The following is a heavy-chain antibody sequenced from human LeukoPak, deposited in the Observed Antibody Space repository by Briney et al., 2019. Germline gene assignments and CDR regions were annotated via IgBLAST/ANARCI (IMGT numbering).Heavy chain of an antibody. CDR3: ARSKRGYRYDPFDY. Sequence: PGGSLRLSCAASGFTFSNYWMSWVRQAPGKGLEWVANIKQDGSEKYYVDSVKGRFTISRDNAKNSLYLQMNSLRAEDTTVYYCARSKRGYRYDPFDYWGQGTLVTVSS. J-gene: IGHJ4*02. V-gene: IGHV3-7*01. CDR1: GFTFSNYW. CDR2: IKQDGSEK. D-gene: IGHD5-18*01.